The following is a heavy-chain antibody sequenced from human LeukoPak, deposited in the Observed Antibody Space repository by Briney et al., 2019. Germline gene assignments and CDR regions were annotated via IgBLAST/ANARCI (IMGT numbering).Heavy chain of an antibody. V-gene: IGHV4-39*01. CDR3: ARPHRVDWSPSYAFDI. CDR2: IYYSGST. J-gene: IGHJ3*02. D-gene: IGHD3-9*01. Sequence: SETLSLTCTVSGGSISSTSHYWGWIRQPPGKGLEWIGSIYYSGSTYYNPSLNSRLTISVDMSKNQFSLKLSSVTAADTAVYYCARPHRVDWSPSYAFDIWGQGTMVTVSS. CDR1: GGSISSTSHY.